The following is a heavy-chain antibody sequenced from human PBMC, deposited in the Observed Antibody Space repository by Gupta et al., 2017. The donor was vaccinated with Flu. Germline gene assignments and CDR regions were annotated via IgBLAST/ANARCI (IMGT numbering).Heavy chain of an antibody. Sequence: SDSGDRTYYADSVHGRFTISRDNSKPLVFLQMYSLTADDTAVYYCANLHGCVYWGPGTLVTVSS. D-gene: IGHD2-21*01. CDR3: ANLHGCVY. CDR2: SDSGDRT. V-gene: IGHV3-23*01. J-gene: IGHJ4*02.